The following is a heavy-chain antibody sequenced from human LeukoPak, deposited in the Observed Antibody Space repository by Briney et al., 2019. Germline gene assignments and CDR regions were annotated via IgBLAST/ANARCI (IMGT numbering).Heavy chain of an antibody. J-gene: IGHJ4*02. CDR3: AKDCGGDCYDY. Sequence: PGRSLRLSCAASGFTFDDCAMHWVRQAPGKGLEWVSGISWNSGSIGYADSVKGRFTISRDNAKNSLYLQMNSLRAEDTALYYCAKDCGGDCYDYWGQGTLVTVSS. CDR1: GFTFDDCA. D-gene: IGHD2-21*01. CDR2: ISWNSGSI. V-gene: IGHV3-9*01.